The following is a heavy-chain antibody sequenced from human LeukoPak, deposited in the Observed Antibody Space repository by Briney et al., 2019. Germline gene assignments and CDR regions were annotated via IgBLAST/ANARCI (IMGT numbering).Heavy chain of an antibody. CDR1: GYSFTSYW. J-gene: IGHJ2*01. CDR2: IYPGDSDT. V-gene: IGHV5-51*01. CDR3: AREYSSSWYGYFDL. D-gene: IGHD6-13*01. Sequence: GESLKISCRVSGYSFTSYWIGWVRQMPGKGLEWMGIIYPGDSDTRYSPSFQGQVTISADKSISTAYLQWSSLKASDTAMYYCAREYSSSWYGYFDLWGRGTLVTVSS.